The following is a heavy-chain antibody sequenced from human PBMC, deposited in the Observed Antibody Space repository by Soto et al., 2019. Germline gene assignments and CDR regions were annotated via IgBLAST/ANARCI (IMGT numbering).Heavy chain of an antibody. CDR2: IIPIFGTA. CDR3: ARDRTLNDILTGYYGFDY. CDR1: GGTFSSYA. J-gene: IGHJ4*02. Sequence: QVQLVQSGAEVKKPGSSVKVSCKASGGTFSSYAISWVRQAPGQGLEWMGGIIPIFGTANYAKKFQGRVTITADESTSTAYMELSSLRSEDTAVYYCARDRTLNDILTGYYGFDYWGQGTLVTVSS. D-gene: IGHD3-9*01. V-gene: IGHV1-69*01.